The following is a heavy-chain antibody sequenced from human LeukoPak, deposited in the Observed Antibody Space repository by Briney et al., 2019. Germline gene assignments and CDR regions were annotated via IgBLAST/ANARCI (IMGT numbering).Heavy chain of an antibody. V-gene: IGHV3-21*01. CDR3: ARASSKQLAGYLPDGFDI. Sequence: GGSLRLSCAASGFTFSSYSVNWVRQAPGKGLEWVSSISSSGTYVYYADSVKGRFTISRDNAKNSLSLQMNSLRADDAAVYYCARASSKQLAGYLPDGFDIWGQGTMVTVSS. D-gene: IGHD3-9*01. CDR2: ISSSGTYV. CDR1: GFTFSSYS. J-gene: IGHJ3*02.